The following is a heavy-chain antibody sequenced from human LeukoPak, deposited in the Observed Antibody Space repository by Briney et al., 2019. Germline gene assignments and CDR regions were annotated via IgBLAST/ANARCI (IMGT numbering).Heavy chain of an antibody. CDR3: ARLDYFSSPNAYYFDY. D-gene: IGHD5-12*01. Sequence: ASVKVSCKASGYTFTSYGISWVRQAPGQGLEWMGWISAYNGNTNYAQKLQGRVTMTTDTSTSTAYMKLRSLRSDDTAVYYCARLDYFSSPNAYYFDYWGQGTLVTVSS. V-gene: IGHV1-18*01. CDR2: ISAYNGNT. J-gene: IGHJ4*02. CDR1: GYTFTSYG.